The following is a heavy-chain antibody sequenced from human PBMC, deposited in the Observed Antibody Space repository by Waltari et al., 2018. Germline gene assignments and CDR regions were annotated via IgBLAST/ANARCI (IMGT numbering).Heavy chain of an antibody. Sequence: QLQLQESGPGLVKPSETLSLTCTVSGGSISTNYNWGWIRQPPGKGLEWMGNMQYRGSTFYNPSLKSRDTISLDTSKNQFSLRLSSVGAADTAVYFCGRIAFGDDGGYFQHWGQGTLVTVSS. CDR3: GRIAFGDDGGYFQH. J-gene: IGHJ1*01. V-gene: IGHV4-39*01. CDR2: MQYRGST. D-gene: IGHD4-17*01. CDR1: GGSISTNYN.